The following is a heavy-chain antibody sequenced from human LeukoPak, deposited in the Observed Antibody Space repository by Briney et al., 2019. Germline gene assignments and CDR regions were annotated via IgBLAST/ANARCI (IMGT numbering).Heavy chain of an antibody. D-gene: IGHD3-22*01. V-gene: IGHV3-66*02. J-gene: IGHJ4*02. CDR3: ARHFDSGDYVENPIDY. CDR2: IFSLGST. Sequence: GGSLRLSCAASGFTVSNNYMSWVRQTPGKRLEWVSIIFSLGSTYCADSVEGRFTISRDNSKNTLYLQLNSLRVEDTAVYYCARHFDSGDYVENPIDYWGQGTLVTVSS. CDR1: GFTVSNNY.